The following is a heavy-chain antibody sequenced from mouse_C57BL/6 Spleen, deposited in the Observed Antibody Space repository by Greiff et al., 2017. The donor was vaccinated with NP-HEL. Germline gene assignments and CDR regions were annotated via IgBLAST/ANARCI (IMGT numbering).Heavy chain of an antibody. CDR3: ARHYSKGYYAMDY. J-gene: IGHJ4*01. CDR2: ISSGSSTI. CDR1: GFTFSDYG. V-gene: IGHV5-17*01. Sequence: EVQGVESGGGLVKPGGSLKLSCAASGFTFSDYGMHWVRQAPEKGLEWVAYISSGSSTIYYADTVKGRFTISRDNAKNTLFLQMTSLSSEDTAIYYGARHYSKGYYAMDYWGQGTSVTVSS. D-gene: IGHD2-5*01.